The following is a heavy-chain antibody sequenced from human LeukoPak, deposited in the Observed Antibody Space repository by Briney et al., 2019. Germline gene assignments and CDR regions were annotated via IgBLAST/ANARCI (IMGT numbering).Heavy chain of an antibody. V-gene: IGHV4-59*01. J-gene: IGHJ4*02. CDR2: IYYSGST. CDR1: GGSISSYY. Sequence: SETLSLTCTVSGGSISSYYWSWIRQPPGKGPEWIGYIYYSGSTNYNPSLKSRVTISVDTSKNQFSLKLSSVTAADTAVYYCARAREGYFDYWGQGTLVTVSS. CDR3: ARAREGYFDY.